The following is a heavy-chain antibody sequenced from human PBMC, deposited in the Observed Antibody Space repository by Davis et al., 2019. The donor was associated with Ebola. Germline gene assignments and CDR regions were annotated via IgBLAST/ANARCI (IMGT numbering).Heavy chain of an antibody. Sequence: GESLKISCAASGFTVSSNYMSWVRQAPGKGLEWVSVIYSGGTTYYADSVKGRFTISRHNSKNTLYLQMNSLRAEDTAVYYCAKAGLPVAGTFDYWGQGTLVTVSS. V-gene: IGHV3-53*01. CDR3: AKAGLPVAGTFDY. CDR2: IYSGGTT. D-gene: IGHD6-19*01. J-gene: IGHJ4*02. CDR1: GFTVSSNY.